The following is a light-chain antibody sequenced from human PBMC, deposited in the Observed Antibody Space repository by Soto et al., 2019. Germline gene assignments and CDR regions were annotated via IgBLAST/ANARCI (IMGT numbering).Light chain of an antibody. CDR1: QSITTY. CDR2: AAS. CDR3: QQSYTTPLT. Sequence: DIQMTQSPSSLSASVGERVTITCRASQSITTYLNWFQQQPGKAPKLLIYAASSLQSGVPSRFTGSGFGTDFTLTISSLQPGDFATYYCQQSYTTPLTFGGGTKVEIK. J-gene: IGKJ4*01. V-gene: IGKV1-39*01.